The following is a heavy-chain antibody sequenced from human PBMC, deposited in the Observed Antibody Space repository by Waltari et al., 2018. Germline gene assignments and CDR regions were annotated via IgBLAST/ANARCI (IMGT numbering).Heavy chain of an antibody. V-gene: IGHV3-23*03. Sequence: EVQLLESGGGLVQPGGSLRLSCAASGFTFSSYAMSWVRQAPGKGLEWVSVIYSGGSTYYADSVKGRFTISRDNSKNTLDLQMNSLRAEDTAVYYCAKDPHYYDSSGRRGWGQGTLVTVSS. CDR2: IYSGGST. J-gene: IGHJ4*02. CDR1: GFTFSSYA. D-gene: IGHD3-22*01. CDR3: AKDPHYYDSSGRRG.